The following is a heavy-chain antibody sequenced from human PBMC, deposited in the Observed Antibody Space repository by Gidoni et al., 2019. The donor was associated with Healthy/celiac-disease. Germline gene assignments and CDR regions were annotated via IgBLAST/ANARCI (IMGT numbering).Heavy chain of an antibody. J-gene: IGHJ3*02. D-gene: IGHD3-22*01. CDR3: ASQTYYYDSSGYYGMGAFDI. CDR1: GGSISSSSYY. Sequence: QLQLQESGPGLVKPSETLSLTCTVSGGSISSSSYYWCWIRQPPGKGLEWIGSTYYSGSTYYNPSRKSRITISVDTSKNQFSLKLSSVTDADTAVYYCASQTYYYDSSGYYGMGAFDIWGQGTMVTVSS. V-gene: IGHV4-39*01. CDR2: TYYSGST.